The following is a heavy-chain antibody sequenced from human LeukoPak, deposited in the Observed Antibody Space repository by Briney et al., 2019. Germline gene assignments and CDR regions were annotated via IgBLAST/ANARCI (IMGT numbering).Heavy chain of an antibody. J-gene: IGHJ4*02. CDR2: INHSGST. Sequence: SETLSLTCAVYGGSFSGYYWSWIRQPPGKGLEWIGEINHSGSTNYNPSLKSRVTISVDTSKNQFSLKLSSVTAADTAVYYCARGWMGISYYGSPKHLDYWGQGTLVTVSS. CDR3: ARGWMGISYYGSPKHLDY. V-gene: IGHV4-34*01. CDR1: GGSFSGYY. D-gene: IGHD3-10*01.